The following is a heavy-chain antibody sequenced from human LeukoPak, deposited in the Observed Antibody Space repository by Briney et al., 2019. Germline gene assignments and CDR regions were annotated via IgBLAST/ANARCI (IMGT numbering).Heavy chain of an antibody. D-gene: IGHD2-2*01. CDR2: IYYSGST. J-gene: IGHJ6*02. CDR1: GGSISNYY. V-gene: IGHV4-59*08. CDR3: ARSDCSTTSCVAYYGMDV. Sequence: PSETLSLTCTVSGGSISNYYWNWIRQPPGKGLEWIGYIYYSGSTNYNPSLKSRVTILVDTSKNQFSLKLSSMTAADTAVYYCARSDCSTTSCVAYYGMDVWGQGTTVTVSS.